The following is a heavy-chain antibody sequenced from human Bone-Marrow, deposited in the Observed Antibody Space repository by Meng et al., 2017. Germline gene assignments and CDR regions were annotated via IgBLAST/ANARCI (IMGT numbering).Heavy chain of an antibody. CDR1: GGSISSGSYY. V-gene: IGHV4-61*02. CDR2: IYTSGST. J-gene: IGHJ4*02. CDR3: ARDPRLLHGAYFDY. Sequence: SETLSLTCTVSGGSISSGSYYWSWIRQPAGKGLEWIGRIYTSGSTNYNPSLKSRVTISVDTSKNQFSLKLSSVTAADTAVYYCARDPRLLHGAYFDYWGQGTLVTVSS. D-gene: IGHD2-21*02.